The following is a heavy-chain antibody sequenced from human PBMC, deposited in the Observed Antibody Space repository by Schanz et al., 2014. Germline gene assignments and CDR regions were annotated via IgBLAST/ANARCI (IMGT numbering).Heavy chain of an antibody. CDR3: ARTIVGAAFGDY. V-gene: IGHV1-69*02. CDR2: VIPIFGIT. D-gene: IGHD1-26*01. CDR1: GGTFSTYT. Sequence: QVPLVQSGAEVKKPGSSVKVSCTASGGTFSTYTISWVRQAPGQGLEWMGRVIPIFGITNYAQKFQGRVTITADKSTSTAYMELSSLRSEDTAVYYCARTIVGAAFGDYWGQGTLVTVSS. J-gene: IGHJ4*02.